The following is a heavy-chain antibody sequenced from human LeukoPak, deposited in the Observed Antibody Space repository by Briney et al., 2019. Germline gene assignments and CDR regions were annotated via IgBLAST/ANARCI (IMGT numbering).Heavy chain of an antibody. D-gene: IGHD6-19*01. V-gene: IGHV4-4*07. J-gene: IGHJ3*02. CDR3: AREPHSSGWYRDAFDI. CDR2: IYTSGST. CDR1: GGSISSYY. Sequence: SETLSLTCTVSGGSISSYYWSWIRQPAGKGLEWIGRIYTSGSTNYNPSLKSRVTMSVDTSKNQFSLKLSSVTAADTAVYYCAREPHSSGWYRDAFDIWGQGTMFTVSS.